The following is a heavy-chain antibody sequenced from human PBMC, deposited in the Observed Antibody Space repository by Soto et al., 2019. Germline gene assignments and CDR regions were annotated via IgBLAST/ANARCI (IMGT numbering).Heavy chain of an antibody. CDR1: GFTVSSNY. V-gene: IGHV3-66*01. CDR2: IYSGGST. Sequence: PGGSLRLSCAASGFTVSSNYMSWVRQAPGKGLEWVSVIYSGGSTYYADSVKGRFTISRDNSKNTLYLQMNSLRAEDTAVYFCASLNYYGSGSYYTAYYYYMDVWAKGPRSPLL. CDR3: ASLNYYGSGSYYTAYYYYMDV. D-gene: IGHD3-10*01. J-gene: IGHJ6*03.